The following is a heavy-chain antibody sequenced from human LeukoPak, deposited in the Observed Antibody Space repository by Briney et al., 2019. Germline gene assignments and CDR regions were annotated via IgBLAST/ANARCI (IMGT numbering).Heavy chain of an antibody. CDR3: AKDSKIPQQPLDY. D-gene: IGHD6-13*01. V-gene: IGHV3-23*01. CDR1: GFTFSAYA. J-gene: IGHJ4*02. Sequence: TGGSLRLSCEASGFTFSAYAMTWVRQAPGKGLEWVSSIGSDNKPHYSESVKGRFAISRDNSKNTLYLQMNSLRAEDTAVYYCAKDSKIPQQPLDYWGQGTLVTVSS. CDR2: IGSDNKP.